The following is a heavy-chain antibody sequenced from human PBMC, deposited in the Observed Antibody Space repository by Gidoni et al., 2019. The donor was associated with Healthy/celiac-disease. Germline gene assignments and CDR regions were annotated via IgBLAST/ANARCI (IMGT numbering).Heavy chain of an antibody. CDR1: GFTFRSYS. V-gene: IGHV3-21*01. D-gene: IGHD6-6*01. J-gene: IGHJ4*02. CDR2: SGSWCSYI. Sequence: EVQLVATGGGLVKPGGSLRLSCAASGFTFRSYSMNWVRQAPGKGLAWGSSSGSWCSYIYYADSVKGRFSISRGNGQNALYLQMDSLGAGETAVYYCAGEGDGQQLVRDYWGQGTLVPVSS. CDR3: AGEGDGQQLVRDY.